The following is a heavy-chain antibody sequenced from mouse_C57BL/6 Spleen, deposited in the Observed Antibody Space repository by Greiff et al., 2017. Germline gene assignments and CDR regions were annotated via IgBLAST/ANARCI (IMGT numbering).Heavy chain of an antibody. CDR2: IDPETGGT. D-gene: IGHD1-1*01. V-gene: IGHV1-15*01. CDR3: TRVLRGVYAMDY. CDR1: GYTFTDYE. Sequence: QVQLQQSGAELVRPGASVTLSCKASGYTFTDYEMHWVKQTPVHGLEWIGAIDPETGGTAYNQKFKGKAILTADKSSSTAYMALRSLTSEDSAVYYCTRVLRGVYAMDYWGQGTSVTVSS. J-gene: IGHJ4*01.